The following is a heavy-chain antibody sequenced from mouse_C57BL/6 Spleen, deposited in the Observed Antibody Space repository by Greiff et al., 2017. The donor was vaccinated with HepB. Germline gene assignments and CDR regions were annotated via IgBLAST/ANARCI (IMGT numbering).Heavy chain of an antibody. D-gene: IGHD1-1*01. CDR3: ARPGRSWAIDY. V-gene: IGHV1-61*01. Sequence: QVQLQQPGAELVRPGSSVKLSCKASGYTFTSYWMDWVKQRPGQGLEWIGNIYPSDSETHYNQKFKDKATLTVDKSSSTAYMQLSSLTSEDSAVYYCARPGRSWAIDYWGQGTSVTVAS. CDR2: IYPSDSET. CDR1: GYTFTSYW. J-gene: IGHJ4*01.